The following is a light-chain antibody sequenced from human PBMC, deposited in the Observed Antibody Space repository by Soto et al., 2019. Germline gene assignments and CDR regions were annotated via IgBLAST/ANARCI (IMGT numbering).Light chain of an antibody. CDR2: GNN. CDR3: QSYDSSLSGSV. J-gene: IGLJ2*01. V-gene: IGLV1-40*01. CDR1: SSNIGAAYD. Sequence: QSVLTQPPSVSGAPGQRVTISCTGSSSNIGAAYDVHWYQHLPGTAPKLLIYGNNNRPSGVPDRFSGSQSGTSASLAITGLQAEDEADYYCQSYDSSLSGSVFGGGTKLTVL.